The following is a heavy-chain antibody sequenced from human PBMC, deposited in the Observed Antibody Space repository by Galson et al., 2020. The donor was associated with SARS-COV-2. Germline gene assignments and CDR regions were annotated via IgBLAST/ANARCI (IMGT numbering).Heavy chain of an antibody. CDR1: GGSFSGYY. CDR3: ARAMSNYRWSAFDI. D-gene: IGHD4-4*01. J-gene: IGHJ3*02. Sequence: SETLSLTCAVYGGSFSGYYWSWIRQPPGKGLEWIGEINHSGSTNYNPSLKSRVTISVDTSKNQFSLKLSSVTAADTAVYYCARAMSNYRWSAFDIWGQGTMVTVSS. V-gene: IGHV4-34*01. CDR2: INHSGST.